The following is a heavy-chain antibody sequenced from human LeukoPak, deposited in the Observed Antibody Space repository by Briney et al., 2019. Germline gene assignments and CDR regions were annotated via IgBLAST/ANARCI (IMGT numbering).Heavy chain of an antibody. CDR1: GGSISSRSYY. D-gene: IGHD3-22*01. CDR2: IYYKGNT. Sequence: SETLSLTCTVSGGSISSRSYYWGWIRQPPGKGLEWIGSIYYKGNTYLNPSLKSRVTISEDTSKNQFSLKLSSVTAADTAVYYCAREASGSLDYWGQGTLVTVSS. CDR3: AREASGSLDY. J-gene: IGHJ4*02. V-gene: IGHV4-39*07.